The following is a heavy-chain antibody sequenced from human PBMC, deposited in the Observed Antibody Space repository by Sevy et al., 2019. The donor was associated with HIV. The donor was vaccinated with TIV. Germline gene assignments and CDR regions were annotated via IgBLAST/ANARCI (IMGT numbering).Heavy chain of an antibody. J-gene: IGHJ5*02. CDR1: VDTFTSYA. CDR2: INAGNGNT. CDR3: ARAGGSYFWFDP. D-gene: IGHD1-26*01. Sequence: ASVKVSCKASVDTFTSYAMHWVRQAPGQRLEWMGWINAGNGNTKYSQKFQGRVTITRDTSASTAYMELSSLRSEDTAVYYCARAGGSYFWFDPWGQGTLVTVSS. V-gene: IGHV1-3*01.